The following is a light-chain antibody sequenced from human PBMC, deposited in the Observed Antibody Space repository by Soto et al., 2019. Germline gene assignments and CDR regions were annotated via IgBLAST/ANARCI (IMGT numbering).Light chain of an antibody. CDR3: CSYAGSNNVL. V-gene: IGLV2-8*01. CDR1: SSDVGGYNY. J-gene: IGLJ2*01. CDR2: EVS. Sequence: QSALTQPPSASGSPGQSVTISCTGTSSDVGGYNYVSWYQQHPDKAPKLMIYEVSKRPSGVPDRFSGSKSGNTASLTVSGLQAEDEADYYCCSYAGSNNVLFGGGTKLTVL.